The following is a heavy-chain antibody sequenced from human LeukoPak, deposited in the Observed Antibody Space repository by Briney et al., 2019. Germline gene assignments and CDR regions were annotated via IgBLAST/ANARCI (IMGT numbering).Heavy chain of an antibody. CDR1: GGSFSGYY. D-gene: IGHD6-19*01. CDR3: ASSGWYNY. V-gene: IGHV4-34*01. J-gene: IGHJ4*02. CDR2: INHSGST. Sequence: SETLSLTCAVYGGSFSGYYWSWIRQPPGKGLEWIGEINHSGSTNYNPSLKSRVTISVDTSKNQFSLKLSSVTAADTAVYYCASSGWYNYWGQGTLVTVSS.